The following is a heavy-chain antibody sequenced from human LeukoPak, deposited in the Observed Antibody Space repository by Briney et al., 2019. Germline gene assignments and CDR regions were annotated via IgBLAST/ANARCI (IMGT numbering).Heavy chain of an antibody. CDR2: INPNSGGT. Sequence: ASVKVSCKASGYTFTGYYMHWVRQAPGQGLEWMGWINPNSGGTNYAQKFQGWVTMTRDMSISTAYMELSRLRSDDTAVYYCARDMGPEYYDSSGSSPFDYWGQGTLVTVSS. CDR3: ARDMGPEYYDSSGSSPFDY. V-gene: IGHV1-2*04. CDR1: GYTFTGYY. J-gene: IGHJ4*02. D-gene: IGHD3-22*01.